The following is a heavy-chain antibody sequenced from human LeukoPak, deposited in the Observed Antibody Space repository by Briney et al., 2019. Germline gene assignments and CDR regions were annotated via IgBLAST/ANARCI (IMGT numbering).Heavy chain of an antibody. V-gene: IGHV4-59*01. J-gene: IGHJ3*02. CDR1: GGYIGTYY. CDR2: GYYTGST. D-gene: IGHD4-17*01. CDR3: ARSGTLHYGDDVYDI. Sequence: SETLSLTCSVSGGYIGTYYWSWIRQPPWMGLEWIGFGYYTGSTTYSPSFKSRVTISVNTSKNQFSLSLGAMSAADTAVYYCARSGTLHYGDDVYDIWGQGTMVSVSS.